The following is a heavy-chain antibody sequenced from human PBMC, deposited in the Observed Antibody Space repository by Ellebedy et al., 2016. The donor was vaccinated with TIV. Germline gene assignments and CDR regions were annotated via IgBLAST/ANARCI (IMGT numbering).Heavy chain of an antibody. CDR2: ISGDGVNT. D-gene: IGHD3-22*01. Sequence: GGSLRLSCAASGLTFGSFAMHWVRQAPGKGLEWLSVISGDGVNTYSAASVKGRFTITRDNFKNTLFLQGNRLRAEDTAVYYCAKGSSSGFNYDRVGFQYWGQGTLVTVSS. CDR1: GLTFGSFA. V-gene: IGHV3-23*01. J-gene: IGHJ4*02. CDR3: AKGSSSGFNYDRVGFQY.